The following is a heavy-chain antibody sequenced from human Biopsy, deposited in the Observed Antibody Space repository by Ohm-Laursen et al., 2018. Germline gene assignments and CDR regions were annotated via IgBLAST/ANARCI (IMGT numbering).Heavy chain of an antibody. CDR1: GGSISSSTYY. J-gene: IGHJ5*02. CDR3: ARHPTGFWFDP. CDR2: IYNSETT. Sequence: SETLSLTWTVSGGSISSSTYYWAWLRQTPGKGLEWIGSIYNSETTFYNPSLKSRVAISVDTSTNQFSLKVSTVTAADTALYYCARHPTGFWFDPWGHGTLVTVSS. V-gene: IGHV4-39*01.